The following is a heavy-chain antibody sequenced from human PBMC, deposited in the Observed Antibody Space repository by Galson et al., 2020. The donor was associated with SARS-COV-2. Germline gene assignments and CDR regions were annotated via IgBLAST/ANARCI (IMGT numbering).Heavy chain of an antibody. Sequence: SETLSLTCAVYSGSFSSYHWTWIRPSPGQGMEWNGEISHSGATNYNPYLKSRVTISVDTSKNQFSLRLSSLTAADTGVYYCARDPSESCTSTGCAYGYFDWWGQGTRVTVSS. J-gene: IGHJ4*02. D-gene: IGHD2-2*01. CDR1: SGSFSSYH. CDR2: ISHSGAT. V-gene: IGHV4-34*01. CDR3: ARDPSESCTSTGCAYGYFDW.